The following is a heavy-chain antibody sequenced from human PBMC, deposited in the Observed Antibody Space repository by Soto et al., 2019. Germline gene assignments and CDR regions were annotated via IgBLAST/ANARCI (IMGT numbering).Heavy chain of an antibody. J-gene: IGHJ4*02. Sequence: ASVKVSCKASGYTFTSYYLHWVRQVPGPGLEWIGWINPNSGGTNYAQKLLGRVTMTRNTSLSSAYIDLSRLRPDDKDFYYCQRAGASSGSHFDYWGQRTLVTVSS. D-gene: IGHD6-19*01. CDR3: QRAGASSGSHFDY. CDR1: GYTFTSYY. V-gene: IGHV1-2*02. CDR2: INPNSGGT.